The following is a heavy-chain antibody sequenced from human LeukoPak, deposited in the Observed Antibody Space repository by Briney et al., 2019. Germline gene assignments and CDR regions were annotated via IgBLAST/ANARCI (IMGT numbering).Heavy chain of an antibody. J-gene: IGHJ6*03. CDR3: AKNGDRGAYCTGGTCYPYFYYYMDV. Sequence: GGSLRLSCAASGITFSSYGMSWVCQAPGKGLEWVSSISSTGGTTYYADSVKGRFTISRDNSKNTLYLQMNSLRAEDTAIYYCAKNGDRGAYCTGGTCYPYFYYYMDVWGKGTTVTI. V-gene: IGHV3-23*01. D-gene: IGHD2-15*01. CDR2: ISSTGGTT. CDR1: GITFSSYG.